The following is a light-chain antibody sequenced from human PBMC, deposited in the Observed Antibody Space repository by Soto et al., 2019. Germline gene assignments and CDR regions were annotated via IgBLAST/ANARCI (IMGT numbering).Light chain of an antibody. V-gene: IGLV1-40*01. CDR2: GNS. J-gene: IGLJ2*01. Sequence: QSVLTQPPSVSGALGQRVTISCTGSSSNIGAGYDVHWYQQLPGTAPKLLIYGNSNRPSGVPDRFSGSKSGTSASLVITGLQAEDEADYYCQSYDSSLSAVVFGGGTKLTVL. CDR1: SSNIGAGYD. CDR3: QSYDSSLSAVV.